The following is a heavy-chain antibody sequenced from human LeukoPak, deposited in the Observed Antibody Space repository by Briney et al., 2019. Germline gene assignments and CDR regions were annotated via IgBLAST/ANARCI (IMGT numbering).Heavy chain of an antibody. CDR1: SGSISSNYY. D-gene: IGHD6-19*01. Sequence: SETLSLTCSISSGSISSNYYWAWIRQPPGKGLEWIGSIYHSGTTYYNPSLKSRVTISVDTSKNQFSLKLSSVTAADTAVYYCVRHSSGWGNFDYWGQGTLVTVSS. V-gene: IGHV4-39*01. J-gene: IGHJ4*02. CDR2: IYHSGTT. CDR3: VRHSSGWGNFDY.